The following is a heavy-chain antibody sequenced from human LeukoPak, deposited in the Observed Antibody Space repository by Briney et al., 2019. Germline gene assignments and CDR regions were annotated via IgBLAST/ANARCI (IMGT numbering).Heavy chain of an antibody. D-gene: IGHD6-13*01. V-gene: IGHV3-48*03. CDR1: AFTFSSYE. Sequence: SGGSLRLSCAASAFTFSSYEMNWVRQAPGKGLEWVSYISSSGSTMYYADSVKGRFTISRDNAKNTLYLQMNSLRAGDTAVYYCARGADYSSSWYRESDAFDIWGQGTLVTVSS. CDR2: ISSSGSTM. J-gene: IGHJ3*02. CDR3: ARGADYSSSWYRESDAFDI.